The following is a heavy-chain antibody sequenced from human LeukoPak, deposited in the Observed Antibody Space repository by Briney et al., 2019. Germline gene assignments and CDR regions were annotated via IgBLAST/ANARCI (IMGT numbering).Heavy chain of an antibody. CDR2: LSPKSGAT. D-gene: IGHD1-26*01. V-gene: IGHV1-2*02. J-gene: IGHJ4*02. Sequence: GASVKVSCKASGYTFSGYYIHWVRQDPGQGLEWMGWLSPKSGATKYAQKFRGRVTLTRDLSLSTAYMELNSLTSDDTAVYYCARDTYGGSYFPLPYWGQGALVTVSS. CDR3: ARDTYGGSYFPLPY. CDR1: GYTFSGYY.